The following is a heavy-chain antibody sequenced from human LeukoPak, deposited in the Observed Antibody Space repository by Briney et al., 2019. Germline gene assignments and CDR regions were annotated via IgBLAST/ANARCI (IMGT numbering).Heavy chain of an antibody. CDR2: INPNSGGT. J-gene: IGHJ4*02. D-gene: IGHD3-16*02. V-gene: IGHV1-2*02. CDR3: ARGKITFGGVIVDY. Sequence: ASVKVSCKASGYTFTGYYVHWVRQAPGQGLEWMGWINPNSGGTNYAQKFQGRVTMTRDTSISTAYMELSRLRSDDTAVYYCARGKITFGGVIVDYWGQGTLVTVSS. CDR1: GYTFTGYY.